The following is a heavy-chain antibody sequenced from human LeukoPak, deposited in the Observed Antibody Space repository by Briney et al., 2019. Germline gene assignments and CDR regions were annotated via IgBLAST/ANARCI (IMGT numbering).Heavy chain of an antibody. Sequence: GGSLRLSCAASGFTFSSYAMSWVRQAPGKGLEWVAVISYDGSNKYYADSVKGRFTISRDNSKNTLYLQMNTLRAEDTAVYYCARDNGLWSQRGRFDYWGQGTLVTVSS. CDR1: GFTFSSYA. CDR3: ARDNGLWSQRGRFDY. V-gene: IGHV3-30-3*01. CDR2: ISYDGSNK. D-gene: IGHD5-18*01. J-gene: IGHJ4*02.